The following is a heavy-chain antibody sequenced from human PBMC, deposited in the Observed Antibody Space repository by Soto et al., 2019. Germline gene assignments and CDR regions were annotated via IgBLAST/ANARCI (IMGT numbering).Heavy chain of an antibody. CDR3: AREPRWLHYYYGMDV. V-gene: IGHV4-4*02. D-gene: IGHD6-19*01. CDR2: IYHSGST. Sequence: QVQLQESGPGLVKPSGTLSLTCAVCGGSISSSNWGCWVRQPQGNGLEWIWEIYHSGSTNYNPSLKSRVTISVDKSKNQFSRKLSSVTAADTAVYYCAREPRWLHYYYGMDVWGQGTTVTVSS. CDR1: GGSISSSNW. J-gene: IGHJ6*02.